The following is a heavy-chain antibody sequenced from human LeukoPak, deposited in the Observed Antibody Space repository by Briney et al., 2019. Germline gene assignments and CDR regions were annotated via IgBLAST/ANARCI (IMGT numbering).Heavy chain of an antibody. CDR3: ARGSRMTNVGVLDAGDY. D-gene: IGHD3-3*01. CDR2: INHSGNT. J-gene: IGHJ4*02. CDR1: GGSFTGLY. V-gene: IGHV4-34*01. Sequence: SETLSLTCAVYGGSFTGLYWSWIRQPPGKGLEWIGEINHSGNTKYNPSLQSRVTMSVDTSKNQFSLKLTSVTAADTAVYYCARGSRMTNVGVLDAGDYWGQGTLVSVSS.